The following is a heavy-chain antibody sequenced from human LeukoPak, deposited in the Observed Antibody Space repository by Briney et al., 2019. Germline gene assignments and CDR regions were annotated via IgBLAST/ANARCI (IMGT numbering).Heavy chain of an antibody. Sequence: SQTLSLTCTVSGGSISSGSYYWSWIRQPAGKGLEWIGRIYTSGSTNYNPSLKSRVTISVDTSKNQFSLKLSSVTAADTAVYYCAGGWGYSDAFDIWGQGTMVTVSS. V-gene: IGHV4-61*02. CDR1: GGSISSGSYY. CDR3: AGGWGYSDAFDI. D-gene: IGHD3-16*01. J-gene: IGHJ3*02. CDR2: IYTSGST.